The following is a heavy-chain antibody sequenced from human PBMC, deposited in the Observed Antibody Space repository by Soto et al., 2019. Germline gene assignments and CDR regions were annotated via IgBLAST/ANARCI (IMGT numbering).Heavy chain of an antibody. V-gene: IGHV3-23*01. Sequence: GGSLRLSCAASGFTFSSYAMSWVRQAPGKGLEWVSAISGSGGSTYYADSVKGRFTISRDNSKNTLFLQMNSLRAEDTAVYYCAKEQDYDILTGYYDYWGQGTLVTVSS. D-gene: IGHD3-9*01. CDR1: GFTFSSYA. CDR2: ISGSGGST. CDR3: AKEQDYDILTGYYDY. J-gene: IGHJ4*02.